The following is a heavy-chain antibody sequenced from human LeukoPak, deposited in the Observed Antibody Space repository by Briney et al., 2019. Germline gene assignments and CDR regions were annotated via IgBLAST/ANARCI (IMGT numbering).Heavy chain of an antibody. CDR3: ARCTASCYANAFDV. V-gene: IGHV3-23*01. CDR2: INGGGDAT. Sequence: GGSLRLSCATSGXTFNTNAMSWVRQAPGKGLEWVSAINGGGDATEYADSVKGRFTISRNNSKNTLYLQMNSLRPDDTAVYYCARCTASCYANAFDVWGQGILLTVSS. D-gene: IGHD2-2*01. CDR1: GXTFNTNA. J-gene: IGHJ3*01.